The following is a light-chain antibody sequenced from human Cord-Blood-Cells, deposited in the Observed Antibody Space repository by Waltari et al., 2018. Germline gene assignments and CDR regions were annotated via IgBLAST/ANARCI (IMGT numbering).Light chain of an antibody. CDR3: AAWDDSLSGYV. CDR1: SSNIGSNY. J-gene: IGLJ1*01. V-gene: IGLV1-47*01. Sequence: QSVLTQPPSASGTPGQRVTISCSGSSSNIGSNYVYWYQQLPGTAPKLLIYRNNQPPSGVPYRFSGSKSGTSASLAISGLRSEDEADYYCAAWDDSLSGYVFGTGTKVTVL. CDR2: RNN.